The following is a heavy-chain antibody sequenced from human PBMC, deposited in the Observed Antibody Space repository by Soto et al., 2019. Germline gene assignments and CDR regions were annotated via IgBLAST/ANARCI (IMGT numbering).Heavy chain of an antibody. Sequence: PGGSLRLSCVASGFSFGTYAMTWVRQVPGKGLEWVSTISGGIGSTFYADSVKGRFTISRDISKKMLFLHMNGLRGEDTGTYYCAKVAARYSDYWGLGTLVTVS. CDR2: ISGGIGST. CDR3: AKVAARYSDY. D-gene: IGHD2-15*01. V-gene: IGHV3-23*01. CDR1: GFSFGTYA. J-gene: IGHJ4*02.